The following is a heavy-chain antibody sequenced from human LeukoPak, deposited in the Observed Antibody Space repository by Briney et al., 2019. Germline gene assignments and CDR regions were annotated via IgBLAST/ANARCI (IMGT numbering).Heavy chain of an antibody. CDR3: ARALVTYYYDSSGYSGLFAY. CDR2: IYYSGIT. V-gene: IGHV4-30-4*08. Sequence: PSQTLSLTCPVSGGSISSGDYYWSWIRQPPGKGLEWIGYIYYSGITYYNPSLKSRVTISVDTSKNQFSLKLSSLTAADTAVYYCARALVTYYYDSSGYSGLFAYWGQGTLVTVSS. D-gene: IGHD3-22*01. J-gene: IGHJ4*02. CDR1: GGSISSGDYY.